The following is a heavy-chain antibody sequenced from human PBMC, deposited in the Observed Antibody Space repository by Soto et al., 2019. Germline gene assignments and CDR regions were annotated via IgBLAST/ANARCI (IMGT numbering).Heavy chain of an antibody. Sequence: GGSLRLSCAASGFTVSSNYMSWVRQAPGKGLEWVSVIYSGGSTYYADSVKGRFTISRHNSKNTLYLQMNSLRAEDTAVYYCGRAVDSSSWYYFAYWGQGTLVTVSS. CDR3: GRAVDSSSWYYFAY. CDR1: GFTVSSNY. D-gene: IGHD6-13*01. J-gene: IGHJ4*02. V-gene: IGHV3-53*04. CDR2: IYSGGST.